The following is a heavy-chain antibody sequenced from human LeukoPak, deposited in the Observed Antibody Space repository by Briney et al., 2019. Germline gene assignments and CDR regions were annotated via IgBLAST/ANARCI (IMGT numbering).Heavy chain of an antibody. D-gene: IGHD3-16*02. CDR2: ISGSGGST. V-gene: IGHV3-23*01. Sequence: GGSLRLSCAASGLTFSSSAMSWVRQAPGKGLEWVSAISGSGGSTYYADSVKGRFTISRDNSKNTLYLQMNSLRAEDTAVYYCAKDLRLGELSFDYWGQGTLVTVSS. CDR3: AKDLRLGELSFDY. J-gene: IGHJ4*02. CDR1: GLTFSSSA.